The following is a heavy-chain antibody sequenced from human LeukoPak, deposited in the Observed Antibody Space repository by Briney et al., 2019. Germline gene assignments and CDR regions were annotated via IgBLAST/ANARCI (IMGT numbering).Heavy chain of an antibody. J-gene: IGHJ4*02. CDR3: ARVAIFGVEVKGGGDY. CDR1: GYTFTGYY. CDR2: INPNSGGT. V-gene: IGHV1-2*02. Sequence: ASVKVSCKASGYTFTGYYMHWVRQAPGQGLEWMGWINPNSGGTNYAQKFQGRVTMTRDTSISTAYMELSRLRSDDTAVYYCARVAIFGVEVKGGGDYWGQGTLDTVSS. D-gene: IGHD3-3*01.